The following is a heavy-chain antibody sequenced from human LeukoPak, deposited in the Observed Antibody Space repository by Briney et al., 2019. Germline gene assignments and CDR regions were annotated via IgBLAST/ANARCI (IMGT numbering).Heavy chain of an antibody. CDR3: AKDRPNYYGSNGHYYKLNGDC. CDR1: GFTFSSYA. V-gene: IGHV3-23*01. Sequence: HPGGSLRLSCAASGFTFSSYAMSWVRQAPGKWLEWVSSITSSGAATYYADSVKGRFTISRDNSDNTLYLQMNSLRAEDTAVYYCAKDRPNYYGSNGHYYKLNGDCWGQATLVTVSS. D-gene: IGHD3-22*01. J-gene: IGHJ4*02. CDR2: ITSSGAAT.